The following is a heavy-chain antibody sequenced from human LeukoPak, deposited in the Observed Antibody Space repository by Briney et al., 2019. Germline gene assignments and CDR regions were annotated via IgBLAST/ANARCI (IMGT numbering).Heavy chain of an antibody. CDR3: AKVISVATGKYYFDY. J-gene: IGHJ4*02. D-gene: IGHD5-12*01. Sequence: GASVKVSCKASGDIFTSYGISWVRQAPGQGLEWMGWISIYNGKTNYAQKFRGRVTMTTDTSTSTAFMELRSLRSDDTAVYYCAKVISVATGKYYFDYWGQGTLVTVSS. CDR1: GDIFTSYG. V-gene: IGHV1-18*01. CDR2: ISIYNGKT.